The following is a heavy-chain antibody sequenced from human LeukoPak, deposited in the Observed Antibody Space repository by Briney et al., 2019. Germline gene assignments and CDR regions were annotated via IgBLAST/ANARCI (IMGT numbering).Heavy chain of an antibody. CDR1: GGTFSSYA. J-gene: IGHJ3*02. CDR2: IIPIFGTA. V-gene: IGHV1-69*01. D-gene: IGHD6-19*01. Sequence: SVKVSCKASGGTFSSYAISWVRQAPGQGLEWMGGIIPIFGTANYAQKFQGRVTITADESTSTAYMELSSLRSEDTAVYYCAREDSSGWLGAFDIWGQGTMVTVSS. CDR3: AREDSSGWLGAFDI.